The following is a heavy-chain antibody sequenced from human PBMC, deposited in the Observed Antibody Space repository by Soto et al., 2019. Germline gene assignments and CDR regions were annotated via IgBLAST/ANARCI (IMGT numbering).Heavy chain of an antibody. Sequence: SETLSLTCTVSGGSINSYYWSWIRQPPGKGLEWIGYIFYSGSTNYNPSLKSRVTILVDTSKNQFSLKLRSVTGADTAVYYCARRYGGNFDYWGQGTLVTVSS. CDR1: GGSINSYY. J-gene: IGHJ4*02. V-gene: IGHV4-59*01. CDR2: IFYSGST. CDR3: ARRYGGNFDY. D-gene: IGHD1-26*01.